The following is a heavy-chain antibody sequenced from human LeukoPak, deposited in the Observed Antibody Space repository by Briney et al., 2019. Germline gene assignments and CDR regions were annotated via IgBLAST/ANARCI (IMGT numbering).Heavy chain of an antibody. D-gene: IGHD3/OR15-3a*01. V-gene: IGHV3-21*01. CDR1: GFTFSSFS. CDR2: ISSTSRYR. J-gene: IGHJ4*02. Sequence: AGSMSLSCVASGFTFSSFSMNWVRHAPGEWLEWVSCISSTSRYRYYADSVKGRYTMARDNAKNSVYLQMNSLRAENTAVYYCTRAVAVDDFSPGYWGQGTLLTVSS. CDR3: TRAVAVDDFSPGY.